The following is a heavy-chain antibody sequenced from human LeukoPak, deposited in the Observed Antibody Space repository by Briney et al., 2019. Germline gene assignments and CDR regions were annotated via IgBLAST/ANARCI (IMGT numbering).Heavy chain of an antibody. CDR3: ARDPLHGSNVYIWFDP. J-gene: IGHJ5*02. V-gene: IGHV1-18*01. CDR2: ISAYNGNT. CDR1: GYTFTNYG. D-gene: IGHD1-26*01. Sequence: ASVKVSCKASGYTFTNYGISWVRQAPGQGLEWMGWISAYNGNTNYAQKLQGRVTMTTDTSTSTAYMELRSLRSDDTAVYYCARDPLHGSNVYIWFDPWGQGTLVTVSS.